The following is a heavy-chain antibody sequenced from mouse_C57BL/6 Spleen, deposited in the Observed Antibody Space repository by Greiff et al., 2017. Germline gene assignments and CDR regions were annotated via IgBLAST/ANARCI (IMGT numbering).Heavy chain of an antibody. CDR1: GYAFSSSW. Sequence: QVQLQQSGPELVKPGASVKISCKASGYAFSSSWMNWVKQRPGKGLEWIGRIYPGDGDTTYNGKFKGKATLTADKSSSTAYMQLSSLTSEDSAVYFCARPDGYYAMDYWGQGTSVTVSS. D-gene: IGHD2-3*01. CDR2: IYPGDGDT. J-gene: IGHJ4*01. CDR3: ARPDGYYAMDY. V-gene: IGHV1-82*01.